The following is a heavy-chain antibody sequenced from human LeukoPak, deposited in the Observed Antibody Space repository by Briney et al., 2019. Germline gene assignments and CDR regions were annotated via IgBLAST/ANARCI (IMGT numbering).Heavy chain of an antibody. J-gene: IGHJ4*02. V-gene: IGHV1-2*02. CDR3: ASRPDQHLLYYFDY. CDR1: GYTFTGYY. D-gene: IGHD2-15*01. CDR2: VNPNSGGT. Sequence: GASVKVSCKASGYTFTGYYMHWVRQAPGQGLEWMGWVNPNSGGTKYAQKFQGRVTMTSDASISTAYMELSSLRSDDTAVYYCASRPDQHLLYYFDYWGQGALVTVSS.